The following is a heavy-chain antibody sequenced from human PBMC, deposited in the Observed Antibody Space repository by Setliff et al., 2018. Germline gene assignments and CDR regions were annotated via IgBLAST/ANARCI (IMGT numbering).Heavy chain of an antibody. V-gene: IGHV4-39*07. D-gene: IGHD5-12*01. J-gene: IGHJ4*02. CDR3: ARGGTFRYFDF. CDR1: GASINSGTYY. Sequence: PSETLSLTCTVSGASINSGTYYWAWIRQPPGKGLEWIGCIYYSGSTSYYNPSLKSRVTISVDTSKNQFSLKLRSVTAADTAVYYCARGGTFRYFDFWGQGAPVTVS. CDR2: IYYSGSTS.